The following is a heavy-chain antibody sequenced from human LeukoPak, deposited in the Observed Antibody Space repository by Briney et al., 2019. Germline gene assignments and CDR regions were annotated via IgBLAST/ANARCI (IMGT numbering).Heavy chain of an antibody. CDR3: AKVGVAYCGGDCYPGAFDI. D-gene: IGHD2-21*01. CDR1: GFTFSSYG. V-gene: IGHV3-30*02. J-gene: IGHJ3*02. CDR2: IRYDGSNK. Sequence: GGSLRLSCAASGFTFSSYGMHWVRQAPGKGLEWVAFIRYDGSNKYYADSVKGRFTISRDNSKNTLYLQMNSLRAEDTAVYYCAKVGVAYCGGDCYPGAFDIWGQGTMVTVSS.